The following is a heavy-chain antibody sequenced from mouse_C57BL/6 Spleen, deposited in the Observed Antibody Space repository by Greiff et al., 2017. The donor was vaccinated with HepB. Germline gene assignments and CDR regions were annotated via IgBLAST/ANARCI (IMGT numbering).Heavy chain of an antibody. D-gene: IGHD1-1*01. Sequence: QVQLQQPGAELVMPGASVKLSCKASGYTFTSYWMHWVKQRPGQGLEWIGEIDPSDSYTNYNQKFKGKSTLTVDKSSSTAYMQRSSLTSEDSAVYYCARSGAVVLDYWGQGTTLTVSS. CDR2: IDPSDSYT. CDR3: ARSGAVVLDY. V-gene: IGHV1-69*01. CDR1: GYTFTSYW. J-gene: IGHJ2*01.